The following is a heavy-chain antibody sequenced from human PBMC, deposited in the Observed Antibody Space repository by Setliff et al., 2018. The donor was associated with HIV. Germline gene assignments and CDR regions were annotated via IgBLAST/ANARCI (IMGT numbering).Heavy chain of an antibody. CDR2: INQDGSEK. D-gene: IGHD3-3*02. CDR3: TRKLAPGHGMDV. CDR1: GFTFTSYW. Sequence: GGSLRLSCAASGFTFTSYWMIWVRQAPGKGLEWVANINQDGSEKNYVDSVKGRFTISRDNAKNSLNLQMDSLRVEDTTVYYCTRKLAPGHGMDVWGQGTTVTVS. V-gene: IGHV3-7*01. J-gene: IGHJ6*02.